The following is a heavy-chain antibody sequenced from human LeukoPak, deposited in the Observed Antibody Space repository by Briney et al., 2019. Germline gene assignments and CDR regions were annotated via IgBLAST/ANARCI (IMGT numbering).Heavy chain of an antibody. V-gene: IGHV3-49*04. Sequence: PGRSLRLSCTASGFTFGDYAMSWVRQAPGKGLEWVGLIRSKAYGGTTEYAASVKGRFTISRDDSKSIAYLQMNSLKTEDTAVYYCTRDEGEYGDYYFDYWGQGTLVTVSS. CDR3: TRDEGEYGDYYFDY. CDR1: GFTFGDYA. CDR2: IRSKAYGGTT. D-gene: IGHD4-17*01. J-gene: IGHJ4*02.